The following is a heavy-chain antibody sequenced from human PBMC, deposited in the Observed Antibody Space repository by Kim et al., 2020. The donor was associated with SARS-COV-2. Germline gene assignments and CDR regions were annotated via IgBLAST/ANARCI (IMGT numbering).Heavy chain of an antibody. Sequence: SVKRRFTISRDNSKTTLYLQMNGLRAEDTAVYYCARSPVRVATIPDYFDYWGQGTLVTVSS. CDR3: ARSPVRVATIPDYFDY. J-gene: IGHJ4*02. D-gene: IGHD5-12*01. V-gene: IGHV3-30*06.